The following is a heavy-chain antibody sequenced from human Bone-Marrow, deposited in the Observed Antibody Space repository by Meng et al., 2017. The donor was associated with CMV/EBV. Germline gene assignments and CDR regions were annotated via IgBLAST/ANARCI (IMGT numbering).Heavy chain of an antibody. D-gene: IGHD3-22*01. Sequence: GGSLRPSCAASGFTFSSYAMSWVRQAPGKGLEWVSVIYSGGSSTYYADSVKGRFTISRDNSKNTLYLQMNSLRAEDTAVYYCAKVFGVDYYDSSGYYYVDYFDYWGQGTLVTVSS. CDR1: GFTFSSYA. V-gene: IGHV3-23*03. CDR3: AKVFGVDYYDSSGYYYVDYFDY. J-gene: IGHJ4*02. CDR2: IYSGGSST.